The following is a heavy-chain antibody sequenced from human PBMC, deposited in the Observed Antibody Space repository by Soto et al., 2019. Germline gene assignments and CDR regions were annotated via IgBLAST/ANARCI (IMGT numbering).Heavy chain of an antibody. D-gene: IGHD5-12*01. V-gene: IGHV1-69*13. CDR3: ARTSTKPIYYYYGMEV. J-gene: IGHJ6*02. CDR1: GGTFSSYA. Sequence: ASVKVSCKASGGTFSSYAISWVRQAPGQGLEWMGGIIPIFGTANYAQKFQRRVTITADESTSTAYMELSSLRSEDTAVYYCARTSTKPIYYYYGMEVGGQGTTVTAP. CDR2: IIPIFGTA.